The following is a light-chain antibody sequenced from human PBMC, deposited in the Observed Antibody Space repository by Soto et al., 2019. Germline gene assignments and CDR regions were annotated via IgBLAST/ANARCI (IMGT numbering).Light chain of an antibody. J-gene: IGKJ4*01. Sequence: DIQMTQSPSSLSASVGDRVTITCRASQDLDIYLSWYQQKPGKRPKLLIYTAFTLQSGVPSRFSGSRSGTDFTLTISSLQPEDVATYYCQKHNGAPLTFGGGTKVEIK. CDR2: TAF. CDR3: QKHNGAPLT. V-gene: IGKV1-27*01. CDR1: QDLDIY.